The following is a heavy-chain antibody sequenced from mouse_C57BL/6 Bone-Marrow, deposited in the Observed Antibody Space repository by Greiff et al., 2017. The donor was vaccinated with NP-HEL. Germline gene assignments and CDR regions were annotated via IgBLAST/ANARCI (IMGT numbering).Heavy chain of an antibody. V-gene: IGHV5-6*02. D-gene: IGHD2-4*01. J-gene: IGHJ3*01. CDR2: ISSGGSYT. CDR3: ASPYDYDVAWFAY. CDR1: GFTFSSYG. Sequence: DVKLVESGGDLVKPGGSLKLSCAASGFTFSSYGMSWVRQTPDKRLEWVATISSGGSYTYYPDRMKGRFTISRDNAKNTLYLQMSSLKSEDTAMYYCASPYDYDVAWFAYWGQGTLVTVSA.